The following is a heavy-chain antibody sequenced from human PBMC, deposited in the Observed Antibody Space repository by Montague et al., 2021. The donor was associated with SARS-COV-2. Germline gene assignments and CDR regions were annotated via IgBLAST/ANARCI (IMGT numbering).Heavy chain of an antibody. J-gene: IGHJ4*02. CDR2: IDSSGSPI. CDR1: GFTFSDHY. Sequence: SLRLSCAASGFTFSDHYMSWIRQAPGKGLEWVSYIDSSGSPIYYADSVKGRFTISRDNAKNSLYLQMNSLRAEDTAVYYCARVGAIWDFDYWGQGTLVTVSS. D-gene: IGHD2-21*01. CDR3: ARVGAIWDFDY. V-gene: IGHV3-11*01.